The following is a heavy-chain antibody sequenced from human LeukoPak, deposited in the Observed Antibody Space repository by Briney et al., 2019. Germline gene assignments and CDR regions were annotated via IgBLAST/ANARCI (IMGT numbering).Heavy chain of an antibody. CDR2: VYDIGST. CDR1: GGSIGSHY. V-gene: IGHV4-59*08. J-gene: IGHJ4*02. CDR3: ARAMSIAARLQTIFDY. D-gene: IGHD6-6*01. Sequence: SETLSLTCTVSGGSIGSHYWTWIRQTPGKGLERIGYVYDIGSTKYNPSLKSRVTISVDTSKNQFSLRLSSVTAADTAVYYCARAMSIAARLQTIFDYWGQGTLVTVSS.